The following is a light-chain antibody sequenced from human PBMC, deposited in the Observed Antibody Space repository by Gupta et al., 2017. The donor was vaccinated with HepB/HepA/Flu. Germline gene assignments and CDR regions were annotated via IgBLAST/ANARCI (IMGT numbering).Light chain of an antibody. CDR3: ETWDISTQV. CDR2: LESSGNF. CDR1: SAYRSYI. Sequence: QPVVTQTSCASASLGSSVKLTCTLSSAYRSYIIAWHQLQPGKAPRYLMKLESSGNFNKGSGVPDRFSGSSSGADRYLTISNLQSEDEADYYCETWDISTQVFGGGTKLTVL. V-gene: IGLV4-60*03. J-gene: IGLJ3*02.